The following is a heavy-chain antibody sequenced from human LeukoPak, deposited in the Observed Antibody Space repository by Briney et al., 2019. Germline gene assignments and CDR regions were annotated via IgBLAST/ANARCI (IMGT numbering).Heavy chain of an antibody. J-gene: IGHJ4*02. V-gene: IGHV1-69*05. CDR2: IIPIFGTA. CDR3: AIWGQQLAFDY. CDR1: GGTFSSYA. Sequence: ASVKVSCKASGGTFSSYAISWVRQAPGQGLEWMGGIIPIFGTANYAQKFQGRVTITTDESTSTAYMELSSLRSEDTAVYYCAIWGQQLAFDYWAREPWSPSPQ. D-gene: IGHD6-13*01.